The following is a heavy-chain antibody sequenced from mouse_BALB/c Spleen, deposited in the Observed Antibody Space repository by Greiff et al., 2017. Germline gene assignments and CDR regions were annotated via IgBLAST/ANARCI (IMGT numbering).Heavy chain of an antibody. D-gene: IGHD2-1*01. Sequence: EVQGVESGGDLVKPGGSLKLSCAASGFTFSSYGMSWVRQTPDKRLEWVATISSGGSYTYYPDSVKGRFTISRDNAKNTLYLQMSSLKSEDTAMYYCAKGNGNGDFDYWGQGTTLTVSS. V-gene: IGHV5-6*01. CDR3: AKGNGNGDFDY. J-gene: IGHJ2*01. CDR1: GFTFSSYG. CDR2: ISSGGSYT.